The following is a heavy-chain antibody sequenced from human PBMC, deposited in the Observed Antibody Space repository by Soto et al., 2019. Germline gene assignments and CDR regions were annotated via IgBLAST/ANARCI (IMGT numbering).Heavy chain of an antibody. CDR2: IYSGGST. J-gene: IGHJ4*02. D-gene: IGHD3-3*01. CDR3: AGIRYDFWSGYYDY. Sequence: GGSLRLSCAASGFTVSSNYMSWVRQAPGKGLEWVSVIYSGGSTYYADSVKGRFTISRDNSKNTLYLQMNSLRAEDTAVYYCAGIRYDFWSGYYDYWGQGTLVTVSS. CDR1: GFTVSSNY. V-gene: IGHV3-53*01.